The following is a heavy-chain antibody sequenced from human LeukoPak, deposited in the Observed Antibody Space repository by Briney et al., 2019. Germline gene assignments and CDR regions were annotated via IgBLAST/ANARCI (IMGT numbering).Heavy chain of an antibody. D-gene: IGHD6-13*01. CDR1: GFTFSSYA. V-gene: IGHV3-23*01. J-gene: IGHJ4*02. CDR2: ISGSGDST. CDR3: AKTRPLDSSSWSHGDY. Sequence: GGSLRLSCAASGFTFSSYAMSWVRQAPGKGLEWVSAISGSGDSTYCGDSVKGRFTISRDNSKNTLYLQMNSLRAEDTAVYYCAKTRPLDSSSWSHGDYWGQGSLVTVSS.